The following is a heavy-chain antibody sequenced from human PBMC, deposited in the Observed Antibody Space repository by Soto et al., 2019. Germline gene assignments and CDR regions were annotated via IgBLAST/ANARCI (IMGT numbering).Heavy chain of an antibody. CDR2: IYRSGST. CDR1: GFSISSGFY. CDR3: ARAFYGDSAAYYSGMDV. Sequence: PSETLSLTCAVSGFSISSGFYWGWIRQPPGKGLEWIGNIYRSGSTYYNPSLKSRVTISVDTSKNQLSLKLSSVTAADTAVYYCARAFYGDSAAYYSGMDVWGQGTTVTVSS. V-gene: IGHV4-38-2*01. J-gene: IGHJ6*02. D-gene: IGHD4-17*01.